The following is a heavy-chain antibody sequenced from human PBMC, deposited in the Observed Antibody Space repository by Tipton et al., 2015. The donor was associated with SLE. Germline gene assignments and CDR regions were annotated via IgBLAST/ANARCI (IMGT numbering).Heavy chain of an antibody. Sequence: SLRLSCAASGLTISNSWMSWVRQAPGKGLEWVAKINRDGSETNYMDSVKGRFTISRDNAKNSLYLQMNSLRAEDTAAYYCARDGYYYAMDVWGQGTTVTVSS. J-gene: IGHJ6*02. CDR1: GLTISNSW. CDR2: INRDGSET. CDR3: ARDGYYYAMDV. V-gene: IGHV3-7*01.